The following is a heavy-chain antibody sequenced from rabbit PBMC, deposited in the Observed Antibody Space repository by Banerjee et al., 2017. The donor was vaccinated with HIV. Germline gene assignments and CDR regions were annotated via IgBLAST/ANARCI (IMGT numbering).Heavy chain of an antibody. CDR1: GFSFSSSYD. D-gene: IGHD8-1*01. J-gene: IGHJ4*01. CDR3: VRAGVYAGSSSYTGFDFNL. V-gene: IGHV1S45*01. CDR2: IWTGSDGYI. Sequence: QEQLEESGGGLVQPEGSLTLTCKASGFSFSSSYDMCWVRQAPGKGLEWIACIWTGSDGYIYYASWAKGRFTISKTSSTTVTLQMTNLTGADTATYFCVRAGVYAGSSSYTGFDFNLWGQGTLVTVS.